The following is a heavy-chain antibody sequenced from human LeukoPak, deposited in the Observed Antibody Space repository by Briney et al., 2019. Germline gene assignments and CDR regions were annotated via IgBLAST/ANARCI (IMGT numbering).Heavy chain of an antibody. V-gene: IGHV1-18*01. D-gene: IGHD6-6*01. CDR2: TSAYNDKT. CDR1: GYTFTTYG. Sequence: ASVKVSCKASGYTFTTYGISWVRQAPGQGLEWMGWTSAYNDKTKYAQKLEGRVTMTTDTSTSTAYMEMRSLRSEDTAVYYCARDLHMYSSSSGGYFDYWGQGTLVTVSS. CDR3: ARDLHMYSSSSGGYFDY. J-gene: IGHJ4*02.